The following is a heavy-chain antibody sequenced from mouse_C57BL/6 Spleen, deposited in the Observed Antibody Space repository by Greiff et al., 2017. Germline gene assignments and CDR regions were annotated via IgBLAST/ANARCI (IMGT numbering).Heavy chain of an antibody. J-gene: IGHJ2*01. Sequence: QVQLKQSGAELVRPGTSVKMSCKASGYTFTNYWIGWAKQRPGHGLEWIGDIYPGGGCTNYNEKFKGKATLTADKSSSTAYMQFSSLTSEDSAIYYCERGTGTRYFDYWGQGTTLTVSS. CDR1: GYTFTNYW. D-gene: IGHD4-1*01. V-gene: IGHV1-63*01. CDR2: IYPGGGCT. CDR3: ERGTGTRYFDY.